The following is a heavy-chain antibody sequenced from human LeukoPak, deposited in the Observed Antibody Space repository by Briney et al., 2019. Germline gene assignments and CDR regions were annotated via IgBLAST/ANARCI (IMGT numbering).Heavy chain of an antibody. V-gene: IGHV3-72*01. J-gene: IGHJ4*02. CDR3: TRHYFSD. D-gene: IGHD2-15*01. Sequence: GGSLRLSCAASEFTISDHYMDWVRQAPGKELEWVGRTSNKADSYTTYYAASVKGRFTISRDDSKNLLYLQMKSLKAEDTAVYYCTRHYFSDWGQGTLVTVSS. CDR1: EFTISDHY. CDR2: TSNKADSYTT.